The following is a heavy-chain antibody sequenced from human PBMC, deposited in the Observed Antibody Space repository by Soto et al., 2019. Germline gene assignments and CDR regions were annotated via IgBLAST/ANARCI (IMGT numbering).Heavy chain of an antibody. J-gene: IGHJ4*02. D-gene: IGHD6-19*01. V-gene: IGHV1-3*01. Sequence: KFQGRVTITRDTSASTAYMELSSLRSEDSAVYYCARLGSSGWYQGSYLDYWGQGTLVTVSS. CDR3: ARLGSSGWYQGSYLDY.